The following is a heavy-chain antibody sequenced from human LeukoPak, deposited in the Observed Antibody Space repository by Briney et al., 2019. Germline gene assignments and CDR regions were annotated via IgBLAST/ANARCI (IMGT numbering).Heavy chain of an antibody. D-gene: IGHD3-10*01. CDR1: GFTLSNHW. J-gene: IGHJ5*02. V-gene: IGHV3-7*01. Sequence: PGGSLRLSCAASGFTLSNHWMIWVRQAPGKGLECVANIKQDGTEKYYLDSVKGRFTISRDNAKNSLYLQMNSLRVEDTAVYYCARSYYGSGTIPRFDPWGQGTLVTVSS. CDR3: ARSYYGSGTIPRFDP. CDR2: IKQDGTEK.